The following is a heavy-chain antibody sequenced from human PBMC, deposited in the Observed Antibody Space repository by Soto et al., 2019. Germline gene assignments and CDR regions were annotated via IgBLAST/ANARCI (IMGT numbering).Heavy chain of an antibody. V-gene: IGHV3-23*01. CDR1: GFTFNKHA. D-gene: IGHD6-13*01. CDR3: ARDRSASSWDADDY. J-gene: IGHJ4*02. CDR2: ISASGGNI. Sequence: GGSLRLSCATSGFTFNKHALTWVRQAPGKGLEWVSAISASGGNIYYADSVKGRFTISRDDSETTLFLEMSSLRAEDTAVYYCARDRSASSWDADDYWGQGTLVTVSS.